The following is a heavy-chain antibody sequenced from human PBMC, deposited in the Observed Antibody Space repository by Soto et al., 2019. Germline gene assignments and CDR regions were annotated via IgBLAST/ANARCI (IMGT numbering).Heavy chain of an antibody. Sequence: GSLRLSCAASGFTFSNAWMNWVRQAPGKGLEWVGRIKSKTDGGTPDYAAPVKGRFTISRDDSKNTLYLQMNSLKTEDTAVYYCNTWEGIVGAPGAFDIWGQGTMVTVSS. V-gene: IGHV3-15*07. D-gene: IGHD1-26*01. CDR3: NTWEGIVGAPGAFDI. CDR1: GFTFSNAW. CDR2: IKSKTDGGTP. J-gene: IGHJ3*02.